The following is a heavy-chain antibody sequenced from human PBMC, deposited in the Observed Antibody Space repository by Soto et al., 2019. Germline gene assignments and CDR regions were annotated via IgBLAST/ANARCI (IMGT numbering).Heavy chain of an antibody. CDR2: ISHDGSNK. J-gene: IGHJ3*02. V-gene: IGHV3-30*18. CDR1: GLSVRKYG. D-gene: IGHD6-19*01. CDR3: AKDRLRAGGLVPIALDAFDT. Sequence: PGWSLGLSCVFSGLSVRKYGMHGVCQAPGKGLEWVAVISHDGSNKKYVDSVKGRFTISRDTSRNTLYLQMNFLRAEDTAVFYCAKDRLRAGGLVPIALDAFDTWGQGAMVTVSS.